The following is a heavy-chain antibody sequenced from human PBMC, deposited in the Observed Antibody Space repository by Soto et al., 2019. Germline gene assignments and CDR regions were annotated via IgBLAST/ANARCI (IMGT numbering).Heavy chain of an antibody. CDR2: IIPIFGTA. J-gene: IGHJ4*02. CDR3: AREFQGIRRFDY. Sequence: QVQLVQSGAEVKKPGSSVKVSCKASGCTFSSYAISWVRQAPGQGLEWMGGIIPIFGTANYAPKFQGRVTITADASTSTAYMELSSLRSEDTAVYYCAREFQGIRRFDYWGQGTLVTVSS. V-gene: IGHV1-69*01. D-gene: IGHD3-10*01. CDR1: GCTFSSYA.